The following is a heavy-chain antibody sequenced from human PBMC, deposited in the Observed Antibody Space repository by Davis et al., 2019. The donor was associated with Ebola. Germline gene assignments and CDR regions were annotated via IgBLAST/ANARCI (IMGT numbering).Heavy chain of an antibody. V-gene: IGHV3-48*03. J-gene: IGHJ6*01. Sequence: GESLKISCAASGFTFSSYEMNWVRQAPGKGLEWVSYISSSGSTIYYADSVKGRFTSSSDNAKNSLYLQMNSMRAEDTAVYYCARQKRGGSYDSSGYYYYYYYYGMDVWGQGTTVTVSS. D-gene: IGHD3-22*01. CDR3: ARQKRGGSYDSSGYYYYYYYYGMDV. CDR1: GFTFSSYE. CDR2: ISSSGSTI.